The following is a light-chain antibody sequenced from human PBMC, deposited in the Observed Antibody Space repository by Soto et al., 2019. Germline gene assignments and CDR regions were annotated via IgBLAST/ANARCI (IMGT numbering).Light chain of an antibody. V-gene: IGKV1-39*01. Sequence: DIQMTQSPSSLSASVGDRVTIACRASRSIAGYLNWYRQRPGKAPELLIYAASTLQTGVPSRFSGSGSGTEFTLTISSLQPEDFATYYCQQTYSTGALTFGQGTK. CDR2: AAS. CDR3: QQTYSTGALT. J-gene: IGKJ2*01. CDR1: RSIAGY.